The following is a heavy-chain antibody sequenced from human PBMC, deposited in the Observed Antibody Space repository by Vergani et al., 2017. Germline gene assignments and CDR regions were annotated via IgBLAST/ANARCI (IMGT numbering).Heavy chain of an antibody. CDR1: GFPFSRHW. J-gene: IGHJ4*02. Sequence: EVQLVESGGGLVKPGGSLRLSCAASGFPFSRHWMHWVRQAPGKGLVWVSRVNPEGTNTPYADSVKGRFTISGDNAKNMMYLQLNSLRDEDTAVYYCARDWGIDAEGTELDYLGQGTLVTVSS. V-gene: IGHV3-74*01. CDR2: VNPEGTNT. CDR3: ARDWGIDAEGTELDY. D-gene: IGHD3-16*01.